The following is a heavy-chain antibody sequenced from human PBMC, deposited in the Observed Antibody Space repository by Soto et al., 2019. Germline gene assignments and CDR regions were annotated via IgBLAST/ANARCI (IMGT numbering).Heavy chain of an antibody. D-gene: IGHD3-22*01. Sequence: SETLSLTCTVSGGSVSSGSYYWSWIRQPPGKGLEWIGYIYYSGSTNYNPSLKSRVTISVDTSKNQFSLKLSSVTAADTAVYYCASLDYYDSSGYKTSPLFDYWGQGTLVTVSS. J-gene: IGHJ4*02. CDR1: GGSVSSGSYY. CDR3: ASLDYYDSSGYKTSPLFDY. V-gene: IGHV4-61*01. CDR2: IYYSGST.